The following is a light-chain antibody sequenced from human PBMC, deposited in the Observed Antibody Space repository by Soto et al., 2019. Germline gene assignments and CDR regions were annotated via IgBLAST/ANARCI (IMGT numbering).Light chain of an antibody. CDR2: SVF. Sequence: EIVLTQSPGTLSLSPGERATFSCRASQSVSSRALAWYQQKAGQAPRLLIYSVFDRATGIPDRFSGSGSGTDFTLTISRLEPEDFAVYYCQQYSSSLITFGQGTRLEIK. J-gene: IGKJ5*01. V-gene: IGKV3-20*01. CDR3: QQYSSSLIT. CDR1: QSVSSRA.